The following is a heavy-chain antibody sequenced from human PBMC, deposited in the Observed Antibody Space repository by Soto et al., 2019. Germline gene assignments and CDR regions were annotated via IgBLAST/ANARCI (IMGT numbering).Heavy chain of an antibody. V-gene: IGHV3-21*01. J-gene: IGHJ5*02. CDR3: ARDPKGPENWFDP. CDR1: GFTFSSYS. Sequence: GGSLRLSCAASGFTFSSYSMNWVRQAPGKGLEWVSSISSSSSYIYYADSVKGRFTISRDDAKNSLYLQMNSLRAEDTAVYYCARDPKGPENWFDPWGQGTLVTVSS. CDR2: ISSSSSYI.